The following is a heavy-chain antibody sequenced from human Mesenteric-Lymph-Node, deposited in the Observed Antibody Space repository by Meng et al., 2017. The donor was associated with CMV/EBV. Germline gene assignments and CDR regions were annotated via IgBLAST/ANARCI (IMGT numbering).Heavy chain of an antibody. J-gene: IGHJ4*02. D-gene: IGHD3-3*01. CDR3: ARGWSGYNDY. V-gene: IGHV4-34*01. CDR2: INHSGST. CDR1: GGSFSGYY. Sequence: SETLSLTCAVYGGSFSGYYWSWIRQPPGKGLEWIGEINHSGSTYYNPSLKSRVTISVDTSKNQFSLKLSSVTAADTAVYYCARGWSGYNDYWGQGTLVTVSS.